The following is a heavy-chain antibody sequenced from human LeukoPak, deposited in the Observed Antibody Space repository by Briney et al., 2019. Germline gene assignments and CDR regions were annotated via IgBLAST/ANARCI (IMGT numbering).Heavy chain of an antibody. CDR1: GLTFWTAW. CDR2: IYHGGST. Sequence: PGGSLRLSCAASGLTFWTAWMAWVRQPPGKGLEWIGEIYHGGSTNYNPSLKSRVTISVDKSKNQFSLKPSSVTAADTAVYYCARDITYGSGSYGFDPWGQGTLVTVSS. J-gene: IGHJ5*02. CDR3: ARDITYGSGSYGFDP. V-gene: IGHV4-4*02. D-gene: IGHD3-10*01.